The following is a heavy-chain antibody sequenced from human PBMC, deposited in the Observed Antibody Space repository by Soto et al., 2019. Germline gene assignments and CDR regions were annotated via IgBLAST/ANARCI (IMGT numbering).Heavy chain of an antibody. CDR1: GGSISSYY. CDR2: IYYSGST. D-gene: IGHD6-19*01. CDR3: ARVGSGWEDYYYYYGMVV. Sequence: SETLSLTCTVSGGSISSYYWSWIRQPPGKGLEWIGYIYYSGSTNYNPSLKSRVTISVDTSKNQFCLKLSSVTAADTAVYYCARVGSGWEDYYYYYGMVVWGQGTTVTVSS. J-gene: IGHJ6*02. V-gene: IGHV4-59*01.